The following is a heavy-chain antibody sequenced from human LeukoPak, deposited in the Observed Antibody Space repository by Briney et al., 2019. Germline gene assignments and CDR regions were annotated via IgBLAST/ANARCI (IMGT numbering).Heavy chain of an antibody. CDR2: ISGSGGST. J-gene: IGHJ3*02. V-gene: IGHV3-23*01. CDR1: GFTFSSYA. Sequence: PGGSLRLSCAASGFTFSSYAMSWVRQAPGKGLEWVSAISGSGGSTYYADSVKGRFTISRDNSKNTLYLQMNSLRAEDTAVYYCAKDRWYYYDSSGYALDAFDIWGQGTMVTVSS. CDR3: AKDRWYYYDSSGYALDAFDI. D-gene: IGHD3-22*01.